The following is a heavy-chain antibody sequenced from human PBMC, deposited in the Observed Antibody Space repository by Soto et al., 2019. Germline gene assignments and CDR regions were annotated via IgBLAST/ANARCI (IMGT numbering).Heavy chain of an antibody. J-gene: IGHJ4*02. V-gene: IGHV3-23*01. CDR1: GFTFSSYA. Sequence: PVGSLRLSCAAPGFTFSSYAMSWVRQAPGKGLEWVSAISGSGGSTYYADSVKGRFTISRDNSKNTLYLQMNSLRAEDTAVYYCAKGVGVVVMEYFDYWGQGTLVTVSS. CDR2: ISGSGGST. D-gene: IGHD3-22*01. CDR3: AKGVGVVVMEYFDY.